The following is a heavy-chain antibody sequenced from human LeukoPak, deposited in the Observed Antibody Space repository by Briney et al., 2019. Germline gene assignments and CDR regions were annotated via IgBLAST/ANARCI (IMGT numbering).Heavy chain of an antibody. CDR2: IYYSGST. Sequence: SETLSLTCSVSGDSISSSSYYWGWIRQPPGKGLEWIGSIYYSGSTYYNPSLKSRVTISVDTSKNQFSLKLSSVTAADTAVYYCAGKWREQQLVWGSYYFHYWGQGTLVTVSS. V-gene: IGHV4-39*01. CDR1: GDSISSSSYY. J-gene: IGHJ4*02. D-gene: IGHD6-13*01. CDR3: AGKWREQQLVWGSYYFHY.